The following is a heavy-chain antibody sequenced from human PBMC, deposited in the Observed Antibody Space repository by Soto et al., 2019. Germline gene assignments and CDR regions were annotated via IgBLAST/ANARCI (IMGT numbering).Heavy chain of an antibody. CDR2: IYYSGST. CDR3: ARGGGYFDWLLPYEYYGMDV. D-gene: IGHD3-9*01. Sequence: SETLSLTCTVSGGSISSGDYYWSWIRQPPGKGLEWIGYIYYSGSTYYNPSLKSRVTISVDTSKNQFSLKLSSVTAADTAVYYCARGGGYFDWLLPYEYYGMDVWGQGTTVTVSS. V-gene: IGHV4-30-4*01. CDR1: GGSISSGDYY. J-gene: IGHJ6*02.